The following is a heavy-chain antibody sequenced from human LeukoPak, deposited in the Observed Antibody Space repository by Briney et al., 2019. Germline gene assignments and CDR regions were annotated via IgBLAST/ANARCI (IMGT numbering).Heavy chain of an antibody. Sequence: GGSLRLSCTASGFTFGDYSMSWFRQAPGKGLEWVGFIRSKAYGGATEYAASVKGRFNISRDDSKSIAYLQMNSLKAEDTAVYYCTRAQSLYCGGDCYSDYWGQGTLVTVSS. CDR1: GFTFGDYS. V-gene: IGHV3-49*03. CDR3: TRAQSLYCGGDCYSDY. J-gene: IGHJ4*02. D-gene: IGHD2-21*02. CDR2: IRSKAYGGAT.